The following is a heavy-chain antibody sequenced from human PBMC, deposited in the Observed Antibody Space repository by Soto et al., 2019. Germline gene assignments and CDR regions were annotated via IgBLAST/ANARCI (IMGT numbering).Heavy chain of an antibody. J-gene: IGHJ5*02. CDR3: ARLLTAALFSYDL. Sequence: QITLKESGPTLVKPTQTLTLTCTLSGFSHSTSGVAVGWIRQPPGKALEWLGHIYWNDDKYYSTSLKSRLSLTKDTSKNQVFLTMTNVDPVDTGTYYCARLLTAALFSYDLWGQGTLVTVSS. CDR2: IYWNDDK. D-gene: IGHD2-21*02. V-gene: IGHV2-5*01. CDR1: GFSHSTSGVA.